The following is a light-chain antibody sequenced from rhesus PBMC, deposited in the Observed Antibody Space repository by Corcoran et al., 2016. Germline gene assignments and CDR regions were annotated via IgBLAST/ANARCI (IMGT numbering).Light chain of an antibody. J-gene: IGKJ2*01. CDR1: QSLLDSEDGHTY. CDR2: EVS. CDR3: MQALEFPYS. Sequence: DIVMTQTPLSLPVTPGEPASISCRSSQSLLDSEDGHTYLEWYLQKPGQSPQLLIYEVSNRASGVPERFRGRGSDTDFTLKSSRVEAEDVGVYYCMQALEFPYSFGQGTKVEIK. V-gene: IGKV2-104*01.